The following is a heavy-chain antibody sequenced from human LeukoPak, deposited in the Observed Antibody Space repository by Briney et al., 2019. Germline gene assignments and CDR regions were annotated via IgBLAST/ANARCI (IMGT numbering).Heavy chain of an antibody. CDR3: AKGYNYAYEY. J-gene: IGHJ4*02. Sequence: PGGSLRLSCAASGFTVSSSYMSWVRQAPGKGLEWVSLIYSGGSTYYAASVKGRFNISRDNSKNTLYLQMNSLRPEDTAVYYCAKGYNYAYEYWGQGTLVTVSS. D-gene: IGHD5-18*01. CDR1: GFTVSSSY. V-gene: IGHV3-53*01. CDR2: IYSGGST.